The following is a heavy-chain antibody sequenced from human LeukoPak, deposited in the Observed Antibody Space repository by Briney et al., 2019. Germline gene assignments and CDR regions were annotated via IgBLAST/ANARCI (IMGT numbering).Heavy chain of an antibody. D-gene: IGHD3-16*02. J-gene: IGHJ4*02. V-gene: IGHV1-46*01. CDR3: ARSRVWGSYRSPFDY. CDR2: INPSGGST. CDR1: GYTFTSYY. Sequence: ASVTVSCKASGYTFTSYYMHWVRQAPGQVLEWMGIINPSGGSTSYAQKFQGRVTMTRDTSTSTVYMELSSLRSEDTAVYYCARSRVWGSYRSPFDYWGQGTLVTVSS.